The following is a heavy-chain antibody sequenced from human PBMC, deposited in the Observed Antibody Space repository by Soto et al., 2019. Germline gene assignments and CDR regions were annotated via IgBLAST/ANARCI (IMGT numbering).Heavy chain of an antibody. D-gene: IGHD5-12*01. CDR3: ARRSLVGGYDYNYFDY. V-gene: IGHV5-51*01. CDR2: IYPGDSDT. Sequence: GESLKISCKGSGYSFTSYWIGWVRQMPGKGLEWMGIIYPGDSDTRYSPSFQGQVTISADKSISTAYLQWSSLKASDTAMYYCARRSLVGGYDYNYFDYWGQGTLVTVSS. J-gene: IGHJ4*02. CDR1: GYSFTSYW.